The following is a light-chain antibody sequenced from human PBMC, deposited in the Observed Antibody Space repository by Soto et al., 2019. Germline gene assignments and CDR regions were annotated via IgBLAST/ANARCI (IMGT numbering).Light chain of an antibody. CDR3: QQLHSYPFT. J-gene: IGKJ5*01. Sequence: IVLTQPPGTLSLSPGERSTLSCRASQSVSSYLAWYQQKPGQAPRLLIYDASNRATGIPDRFSGSGSGTDFTLTINSLQPEDFATYYCQQLHSYPFTFGQGTRLEIK. V-gene: IGKV3-11*01. CDR1: QSVSSY. CDR2: DAS.